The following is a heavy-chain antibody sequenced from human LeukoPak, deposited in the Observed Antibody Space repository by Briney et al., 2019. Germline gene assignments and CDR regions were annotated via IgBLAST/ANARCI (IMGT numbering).Heavy chain of an antibody. V-gene: IGHV3-23*01. D-gene: IGHD6-19*01. Sequence: HSGGSLRLSCAASGFTFSSYAMSWVRQAPGKGLEWVSAISGSGGSTYYADSVKGRFTISRDNAKNSLYLQMNSLRAEDTAVYYCARDSAGRFDYWGQGTLVTVSS. J-gene: IGHJ4*02. CDR3: ARDSAGRFDY. CDR2: ISGSGGST. CDR1: GFTFSSYA.